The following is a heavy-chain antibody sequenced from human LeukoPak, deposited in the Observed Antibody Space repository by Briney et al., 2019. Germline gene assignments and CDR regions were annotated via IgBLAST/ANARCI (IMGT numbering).Heavy chain of an antibody. CDR3: ASCGGGSCYGEYNYYGMDV. J-gene: IGHJ6*02. D-gene: IGHD2-15*01. Sequence: ASVKVSCKASGYTFTAYYMHWVRQAPGQGLEWMGWIHPNSGGTNYARKFQGRVTMTRDTSISTAYMELSRLRSDDTAVYYCASCGGGSCYGEYNYYGMDVWGQGTTVTVSS. V-gene: IGHV1-2*02. CDR2: IHPNSGGT. CDR1: GYTFTAYY.